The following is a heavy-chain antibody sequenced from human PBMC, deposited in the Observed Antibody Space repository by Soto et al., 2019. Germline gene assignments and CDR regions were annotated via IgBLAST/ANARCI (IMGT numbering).Heavy chain of an antibody. CDR1: GYTFTSYG. J-gene: IGHJ4*02. CDR3: ARDVKENYYDSSGYYYVDY. V-gene: IGHV1-18*01. CDR2: ISAYNGNT. D-gene: IGHD3-22*01. Sequence: ASVNVSCKASGYTFTSYGISWVRQAPGQGLEWMGWISAYNGNTNYAQKLQGRVTMTTDTSTSTAYMELRSLRSDDTAVYYCARDVKENYYDSSGYYYVDYWGQGTLVTVSS.